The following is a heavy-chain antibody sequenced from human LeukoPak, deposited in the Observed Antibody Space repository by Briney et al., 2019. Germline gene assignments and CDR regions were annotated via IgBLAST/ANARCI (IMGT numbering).Heavy chain of an antibody. CDR3: ARGSYGSGSYLS. Sequence: PSETLSLTCTVSGGSISSYYWSWIRQPPGKGLEWIGYIYYSGSTNYNPSLKSRVTISVDTSKNQFSLKLSSVTAADTAVYYCARGSYGSGSYLSWGQGTLVTVFS. D-gene: IGHD3-10*01. CDR1: GGSISSYY. CDR2: IYYSGST. J-gene: IGHJ5*02. V-gene: IGHV4-59*01.